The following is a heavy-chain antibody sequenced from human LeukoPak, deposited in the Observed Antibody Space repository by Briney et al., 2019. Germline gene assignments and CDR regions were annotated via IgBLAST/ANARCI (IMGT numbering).Heavy chain of an antibody. V-gene: IGHV3-23*01. D-gene: IGHD3-10*01. Sequence: PGGSLRLSCTVSGFTVSSNSMSWVRQAPGKGLEWVSAITATSSSTYDADSVQGRFTISRDNSKNTLYLQMNSLRPEDTAIYYCAKLFESGTYNNFFHYWGQGTLVTVSS. CDR2: ITATSSST. J-gene: IGHJ4*02. CDR3: AKLFESGTYNNFFHY. CDR1: GFTVSSNS.